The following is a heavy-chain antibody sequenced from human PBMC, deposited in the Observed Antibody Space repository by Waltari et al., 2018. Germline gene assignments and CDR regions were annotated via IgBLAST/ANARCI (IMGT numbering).Heavy chain of an antibody. J-gene: IGHJ3*02. V-gene: IGHV3-74*01. D-gene: IGHD3-3*01. Sequence: EVQLVESGGGLVQPGGSLRLSCAASGFTFSSYWMHWVRQAPGKGLVWVSRINSDGSSTSYADSVKGRFTISRDNAKNTLYLQMNSLRAEDTAVYYCARVKGFWSAPSSLGAFDIWGQGTMVTVSS. CDR3: ARVKGFWSAPSSLGAFDI. CDR1: GFTFSSYW. CDR2: INSDGSST.